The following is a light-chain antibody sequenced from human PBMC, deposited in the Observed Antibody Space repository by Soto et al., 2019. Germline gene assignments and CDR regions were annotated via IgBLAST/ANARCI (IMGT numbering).Light chain of an antibody. CDR3: QQASTFPFS. J-gene: IGKJ4*01. V-gene: IGKV1-12*01. CDR2: AAS. Sequence: DIQMTQSPSSLSASVGDRVTITCRASQVISSWLVWYQQKPGNAPKLLIYAASNLQSGVPSRFSGSASGTEFTLPISSLQPEDFATYYCQQASTFPFSFGGGTEVQIK. CDR1: QVISSW.